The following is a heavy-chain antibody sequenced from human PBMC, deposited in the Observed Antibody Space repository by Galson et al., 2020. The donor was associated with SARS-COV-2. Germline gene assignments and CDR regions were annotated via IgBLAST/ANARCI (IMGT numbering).Heavy chain of an antibody. D-gene: IGHD4-17*01. Sequence: SETLCLTCAVYGGSFSGYDWSWIRQPPGKGLEWIGEINHSGSTNYNPSLKSRVTISVDTSKNQFSLKLSSVTAANTALYYCARGRAVTTFYNYSLNMDVLGQGTTVTVSS. CDR2: INHSGST. V-gene: IGHV4-34*01. J-gene: IGHJ6*02. CDR3: ARGRAVTTFYNYSLNMDV. CDR1: GGSFSGYD.